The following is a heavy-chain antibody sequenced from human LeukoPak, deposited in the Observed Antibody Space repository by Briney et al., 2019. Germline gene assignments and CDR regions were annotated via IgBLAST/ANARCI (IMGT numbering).Heavy chain of an antibody. CDR2: INPNSGGT. J-gene: IGHJ5*02. V-gene: IGHV1-2*02. Sequence: ASVKVSRKASGYTFTGYYMHWVRQAPGQGLEWMGWINPNSGGTNYAQKFQGRVTMTRDTSISTAYMELSRLRSDDTAVYYCARGDSSGWYNWFDPWGQGTLVTVSS. CDR1: GYTFTGYY. D-gene: IGHD6-19*01. CDR3: ARGDSSGWYNWFDP.